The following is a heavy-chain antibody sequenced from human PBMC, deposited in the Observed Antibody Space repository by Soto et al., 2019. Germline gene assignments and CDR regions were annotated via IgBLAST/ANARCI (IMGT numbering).Heavy chain of an antibody. D-gene: IGHD3-22*01. V-gene: IGHV3-7*01. CDR1: GFTFSSYW. CDR2: IKQDGSEK. J-gene: IGHJ4*02. Sequence: PGGSLRLSCADSGFTFSSYWMSWVRQAPGKGLEWVANIKQDGSEKYYVDSVKGRFTISRDNAKNSLYLQMNSLRAEDTAVYYCARESNYYDSSGYLEYFDYWGQGTLVTVSS. CDR3: ARESNYYDSSGYLEYFDY.